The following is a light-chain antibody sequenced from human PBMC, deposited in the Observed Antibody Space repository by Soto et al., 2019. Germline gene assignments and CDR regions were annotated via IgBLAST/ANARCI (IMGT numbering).Light chain of an antibody. Sequence: QSALTQPASVSGSPGQSITISCTGTSSDVGSYDLVSWYQQHPGEVPKLIIYEDTKRPSGISNRFSGSRSGNTASLTSSGLQAEDEADYYCCSYAGSLVFGGGTKLTVL. CDR2: EDT. CDR1: SSDVGSYDL. CDR3: CSYAGSLV. J-gene: IGLJ2*01. V-gene: IGLV2-23*01.